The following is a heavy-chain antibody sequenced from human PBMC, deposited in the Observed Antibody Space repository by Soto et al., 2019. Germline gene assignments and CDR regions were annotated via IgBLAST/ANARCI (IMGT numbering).Heavy chain of an antibody. V-gene: IGHV3-53*01. CDR1: GFTFSDYY. CDR2: IYSGGAT. J-gene: IGHJ5*02. D-gene: IGHD3-10*01. Sequence: GGSFRLCCAASGFTFSDYYMSGIRQAPGKGLEWVSVIYSGGATHYAVSVKGRLIISRDKSKNTVDLQMNGLRAEDTAVYYCAKVGPYDSGSYMFRSNWFGPWGTGTLVTVSP. CDR3: AKVGPYDSGSYMFRSNWFGP.